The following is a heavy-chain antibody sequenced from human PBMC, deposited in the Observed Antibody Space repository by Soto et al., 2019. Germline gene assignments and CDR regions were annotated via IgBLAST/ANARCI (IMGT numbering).Heavy chain of an antibody. CDR2: ISRDGSTM. Sequence: QVQLVESGGGVVQPGRSLRLSCAASGVTLSNFGMHWVRQAPGKGLEWVAVISRDGSTMFYADSGKGRFTISGDSSRNTLYLQMTSLRAEDTAVYHCVGEVASGYWGQGTLVTVSS. CDR1: GVTLSNFG. J-gene: IGHJ4*02. D-gene: IGHD3-16*01. CDR3: VGEVASGY. V-gene: IGHV3-30*03.